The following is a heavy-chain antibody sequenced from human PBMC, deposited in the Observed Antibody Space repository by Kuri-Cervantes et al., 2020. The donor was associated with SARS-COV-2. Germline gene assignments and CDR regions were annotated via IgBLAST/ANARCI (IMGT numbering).Heavy chain of an antibody. J-gene: IGHJ4*02. Sequence: SVKVSCKASGYTFTSYAMHWVRQAPGQRLEWMGWINAGNGNTKYSQKFQGRVTITRDTSASTAYMELSSLRSEDTAVYYCARGPGGGATFDYWGQGTLVTVSS. CDR3: ARGPGGGATFDY. CDR1: GYTFTSYA. V-gene: IGHV1-3*01. D-gene: IGHD1-26*01. CDR2: INAGNGNT.